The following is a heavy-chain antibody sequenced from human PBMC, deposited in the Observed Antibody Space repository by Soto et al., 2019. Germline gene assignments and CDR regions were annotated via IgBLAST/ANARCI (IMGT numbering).Heavy chain of an antibody. Sequence: PSETLSLTCTVSGGSISSGGYYWSWIRQHPGKGLEWIGYIYYSGSTYYNPSLKSRVTISVDTSKNQFSLKLSSVTAADTAVYYCARGGAVAGPVYYYYYGMDVWGQGTTVTVSS. D-gene: IGHD6-19*01. J-gene: IGHJ6*02. CDR3: ARGGAVAGPVYYYYYGMDV. CDR2: IYYSGST. V-gene: IGHV4-31*03. CDR1: GGSISSGGYY.